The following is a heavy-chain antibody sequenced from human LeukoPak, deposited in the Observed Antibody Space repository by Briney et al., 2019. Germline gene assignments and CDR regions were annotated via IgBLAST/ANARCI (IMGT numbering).Heavy chain of an antibody. J-gene: IGHJ4*02. CDR3: ARERRYYDSSGYYSYFDY. Sequence: GGTLRLSCAASGFTFSDYYMSWIRQAPGKGLEWVSYISSSGSTIYYADSVKGRFTISRDNAKNSLYLQMNSLRAEDTAVYYCARERRYYDSSGYYSYFDYWGQGTLVTVSS. V-gene: IGHV3-11*01. D-gene: IGHD3-22*01. CDR1: GFTFSDYY. CDR2: ISSSGSTI.